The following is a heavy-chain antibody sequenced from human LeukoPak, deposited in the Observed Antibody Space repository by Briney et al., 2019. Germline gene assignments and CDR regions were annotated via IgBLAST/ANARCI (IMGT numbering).Heavy chain of an antibody. CDR3: ARARLHTSGYFLYYFDY. Sequence: PGGSLRLSCAASGFTFSSYSMNWVRQAPGKGLEWVSSISSSSSYIYYADSVKGRFTISRDNAKNSLYLQMNSPRAEDTDVYYCARARLHTSGYFLYYFDYWGQGTLVTVSS. CDR2: ISSSSSYI. D-gene: IGHD3-22*01. J-gene: IGHJ4*02. CDR1: GFTFSSYS. V-gene: IGHV3-21*01.